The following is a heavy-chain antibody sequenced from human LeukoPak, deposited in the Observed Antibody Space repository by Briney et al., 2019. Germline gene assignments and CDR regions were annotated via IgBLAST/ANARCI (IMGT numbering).Heavy chain of an antibody. CDR1: GGSFSGYY. D-gene: IGHD3-3*01. V-gene: IGHV4-34*01. CDR2: INHSGST. CDR3: ARGYDFWSGYPY. Sequence: SETLSLTCAVYGGSFSGYYWSWIRQPPGKGLEWIGEINHSGSTNYNPPLKSRVTISVDTSKNQFSLKLSSVTAADTAVYYCARGYDFWSGYPYWGQGTLVTVSS. J-gene: IGHJ4*02.